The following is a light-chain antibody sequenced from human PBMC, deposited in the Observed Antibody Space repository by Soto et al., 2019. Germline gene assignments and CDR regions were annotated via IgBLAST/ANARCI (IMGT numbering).Light chain of an antibody. V-gene: IGKV1-5*03. CDR3: QQYNSYSGT. CDR1: QSISSH. J-gene: IGKJ1*01. CDR2: KAS. Sequence: DIQMTQSPSSLSASVGDRVTITCRASQSISSHFNWYQQKPGKAPKLLIYKASSLESGVPSRFSGSGSGTEFTLTISSLQPDDFATYYCQQYNSYSGTFGQGTKVEIK.